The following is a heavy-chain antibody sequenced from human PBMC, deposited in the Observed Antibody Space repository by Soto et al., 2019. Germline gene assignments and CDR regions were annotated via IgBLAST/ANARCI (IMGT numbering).Heavy chain of an antibody. D-gene: IGHD2-15*01. CDR3: VRGGYVPGWFDP. V-gene: IGHV3-13*01. CDR1: GFTFSSYD. J-gene: IGHJ5*02. CDR2: IGTGGDT. Sequence: EVQLVESGGGLVQPGGSLRLSCVASGFTFSSYDMHWVRQGTGKGLEWVSAIGTGGDTYYPGSVKGRFTISRENAKNSLYIQMNRLRDGDAAVSSCVRGGYVPGWFDPWGQGTLVTVSS.